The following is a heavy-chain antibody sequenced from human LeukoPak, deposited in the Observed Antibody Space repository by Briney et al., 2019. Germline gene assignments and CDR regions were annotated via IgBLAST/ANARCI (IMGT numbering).Heavy chain of an antibody. CDR3: ARNSGYGRIDY. Sequence: PGGSLRLSCAASGFSFSTISMNWVRQAPGKGLEWVANIKQDGSEKYYADSVKGRFTISRDNAKNSLYLQMNSLRAEDTAVYYCARNSGYGRIDYWGQGTLVTVSS. CDR1: GFSFSTIS. J-gene: IGHJ4*02. D-gene: IGHD5-12*01. CDR2: IKQDGSEK. V-gene: IGHV3-7*01.